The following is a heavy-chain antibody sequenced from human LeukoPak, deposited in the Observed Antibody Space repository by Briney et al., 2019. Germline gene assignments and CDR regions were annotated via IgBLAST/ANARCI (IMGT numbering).Heavy chain of an antibody. V-gene: IGHV3-33*06. CDR2: IWYDGSNK. D-gene: IGHD6-13*01. CDR1: GFTFSSYG. J-gene: IGHJ5*02. CDR3: AKDHSSSWLNWFDP. Sequence: PEGSLRLSCAASGFTFSSYGKHWVRQAPGKGLEWLAVIWYDGSNKYYADSVKGQFTISRDNSKNTLYLQMNSLRAEDTAVYYCAKDHSSSWLNWFDPWGQGTLVTVSS.